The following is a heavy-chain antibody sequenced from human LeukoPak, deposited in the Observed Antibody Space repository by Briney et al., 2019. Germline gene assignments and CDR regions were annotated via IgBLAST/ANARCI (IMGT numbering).Heavy chain of an antibody. D-gene: IGHD3-10*01. CDR2: FHPGNGET. CDR3: ARDHYYYGSGSYYTGVYYYYYMDV. J-gene: IGHJ6*03. CDR1: GYALIDLS. V-gene: IGHV1-24*01. Sequence: ASVKVSCKVFGYALIDLSMHWVRQVPGKGLEWMGGFHPGNGETIYAQNFQGRVTMTEDTSTDTAYMELSRLRSDDTAVYYCARDHYYYGSGSYYTGVYYYYYMDVWGKGTTVTISS.